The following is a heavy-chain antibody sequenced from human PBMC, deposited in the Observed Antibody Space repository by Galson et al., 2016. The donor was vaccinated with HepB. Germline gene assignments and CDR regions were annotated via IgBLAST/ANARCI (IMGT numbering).Heavy chain of an antibody. Sequence: SVKVSCKASGYTFRNYGIAWVRQAPGQGLEWMGWISAYNGDSNYAPKFQDRVTMTTDTSTSTAYMELESLRSDDTAVYYCARARGSGSARYDYWGQGTLVIVSA. J-gene: IGHJ4*02. CDR2: ISAYNGDS. CDR3: ARARGSGSARYDY. V-gene: IGHV1-18*01. D-gene: IGHD3-10*01. CDR1: GYTFRNYG.